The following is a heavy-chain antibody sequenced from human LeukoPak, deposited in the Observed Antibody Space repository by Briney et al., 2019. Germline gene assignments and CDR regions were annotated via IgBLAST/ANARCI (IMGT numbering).Heavy chain of an antibody. CDR2: IGTAGDT. CDR3: AKGKDSVAGATNDY. Sequence: GGSLRLSCAASGFAFSTYDMHWVRQATGKGLEWVSAIGTAGDTSYPGSVKGRFTVSRDNAKNSLYLQMNSLRAEDTAVYYCAKGKDSVAGATNDYWGQGTLVTVSS. D-gene: IGHD6-19*01. CDR1: GFAFSTYD. V-gene: IGHV3-13*04. J-gene: IGHJ4*02.